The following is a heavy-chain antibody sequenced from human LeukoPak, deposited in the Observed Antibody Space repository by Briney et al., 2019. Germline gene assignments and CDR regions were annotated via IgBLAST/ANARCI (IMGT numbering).Heavy chain of an antibody. CDR3: ARTTHLFDY. J-gene: IGHJ4*02. Sequence: PSETLSLTCAVYGGSFSGYYWSWTRQPPGKGLEWIGEINHSGSTNYNPSLKSRVTISVDTSKNQFSLKLSSVTAADTAVYYCARTTHLFDYWGQGTLVTVSS. CDR1: GGSFSGYY. CDR2: INHSGST. D-gene: IGHD2-15*01. V-gene: IGHV4-34*01.